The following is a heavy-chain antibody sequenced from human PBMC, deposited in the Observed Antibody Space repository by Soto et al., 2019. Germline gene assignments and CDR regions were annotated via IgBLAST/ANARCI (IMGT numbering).Heavy chain of an antibody. CDR2: ISGSGGST. V-gene: IGHV3-23*01. J-gene: IGHJ4*02. D-gene: IGHD3-10*01. CDR1: GFTFSSYA. Sequence: GGSLRLSCAASGFTFSSYAMSWVRQAPGKGLEWVSAISGSGGSTYYADSVKGRFTISRDNSKNTLYLQMNSLRAEDTAVYYCAKEGYYYGSGSYSMIDYWGQGTLVTVSS. CDR3: AKEGYYYGSGSYSMIDY.